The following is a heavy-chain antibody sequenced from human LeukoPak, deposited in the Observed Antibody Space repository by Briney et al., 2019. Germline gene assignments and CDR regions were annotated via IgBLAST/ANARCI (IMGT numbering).Heavy chain of an antibody. CDR1: GFTLSNYA. V-gene: IGHV3-23*01. Sequence: GGSLRLACAASGFTLSNYAMTWVRQAPGKGLEWVSAITGSGGATYYADSVKGRFTISRDNAKNSLYLQMNSLRAEDTAVYYCARDGNFYFDLWGRGTLVTVSS. CDR2: ITGSGGAT. CDR3: ARDGNFYFDL. D-gene: IGHD1-7*01. J-gene: IGHJ2*01.